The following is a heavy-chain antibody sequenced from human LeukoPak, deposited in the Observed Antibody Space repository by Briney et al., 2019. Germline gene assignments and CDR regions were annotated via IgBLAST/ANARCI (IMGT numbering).Heavy chain of an antibody. Sequence: ASETLSLTCTVSGGSISSSSYYWGWIRQPPGKGLEWIGSIYYSGSTYYNPSLESRVTISVDTSKNQFSLKLSSVTAADTAVYYCARGWGGYWGQGTLVTVSS. CDR1: GGSISSSSYY. CDR2: IYYSGST. J-gene: IGHJ4*02. V-gene: IGHV4-39*01. D-gene: IGHD3-16*01. CDR3: ARGWGGY.